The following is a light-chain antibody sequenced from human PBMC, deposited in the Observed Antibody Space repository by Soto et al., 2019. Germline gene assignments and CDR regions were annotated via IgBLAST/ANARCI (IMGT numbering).Light chain of an antibody. J-gene: IGLJ1*01. V-gene: IGLV2-23*02. CDR2: EVN. CDR1: SSNVGSYKL. Sequence: QSALTQRASVSGSPGQSITISCTGTSSNVGSYKLVSWYQQHPGKAPKLMIFEVNKRPSGVSNRFSGSKSGNTASLTISGLKVEDEADYYCCSSGGSPTYVFGTGTKVT. CDR3: CSSGGSPTYV.